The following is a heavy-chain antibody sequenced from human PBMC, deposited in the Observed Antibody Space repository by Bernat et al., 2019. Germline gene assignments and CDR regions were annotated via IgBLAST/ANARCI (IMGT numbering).Heavy chain of an antibody. D-gene: IGHD3-22*01. CDR3: ARDQYYYDSSGYYYAEETIAYYFDY. CDR1: GFTFSSYA. V-gene: IGHV3-30-3*01. J-gene: IGHJ4*02. Sequence: QVQLVESGGGVVQPGRSLRLSCAASGFTFSSYAMHWVRQAPGKGLEWVAVISYDGSNKYYADSVKGRFTISSDNSKNTLYLQMNSLRAEDTAVYYCARDQYYYDSSGYYYAEETIAYYFDYWGQGTLVTVSS. CDR2: ISYDGSNK.